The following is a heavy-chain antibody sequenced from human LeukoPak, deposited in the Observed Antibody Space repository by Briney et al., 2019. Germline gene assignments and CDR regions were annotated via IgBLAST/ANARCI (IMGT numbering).Heavy chain of an antibody. J-gene: IGHJ4*02. CDR2: IKQDGSEK. CDR1: GFTFSSYW. D-gene: IGHD6-13*01. V-gene: IGHV3-7*04. CDR3: ARDLEGFSWYDY. Sequence: GGSLRLSCAASGFTFSSYWMTWVRQAPGKGLEWVANIKQDGSEKYNVDSVKGRFTISRDNAKNSLYLQMNSLRAEDTGVYYCARDLEGFSWYDYWGQGTLVTV.